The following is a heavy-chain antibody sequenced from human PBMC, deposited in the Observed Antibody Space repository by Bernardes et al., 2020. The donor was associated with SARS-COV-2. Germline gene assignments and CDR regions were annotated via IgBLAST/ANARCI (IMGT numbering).Heavy chain of an antibody. CDR3: ARRDRYIQWADAFDL. Sequence: GGSLRLSCAVSGFTFNTHAMSWVRQAPGTGLAWVSSISDTGYGTYYADSVKGRFTISRDNSRSTLYLQMNSLRVDDTAVYYCARRDRYIQWADAFDLWGQGTMATVSS. CDR2: ISDTGYGT. D-gene: IGHD3-16*02. CDR1: GFTFNTHA. J-gene: IGHJ3*01. V-gene: IGHV3-23*01.